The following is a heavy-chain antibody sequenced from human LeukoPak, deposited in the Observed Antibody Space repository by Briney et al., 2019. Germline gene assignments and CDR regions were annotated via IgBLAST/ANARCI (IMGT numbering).Heavy chain of an antibody. J-gene: IGHJ4*02. CDR3: ARGGGYNSPFGY. CDR1: GGSISSYY. CDR2: ISYSGNI. D-gene: IGHD5-24*01. Sequence: SETLSLTCTVSGGSISSYYWNWIRQAPGKGLEWIGYISYSGNINYNPSLKSRVTISVDTSKNQFSLKLSSVTAADTAVYYCARGGGYNSPFGYWGQGALVTVSS. V-gene: IGHV4-59*01.